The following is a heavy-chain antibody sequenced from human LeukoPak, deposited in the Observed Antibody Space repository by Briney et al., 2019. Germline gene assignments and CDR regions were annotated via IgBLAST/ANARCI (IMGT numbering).Heavy chain of an antibody. CDR2: IYHSGST. J-gene: IGHJ4*02. V-gene: IGHV4-30-2*01. Sequence: SQTLSLTCAVSGGSISSGGYSWSWIRQPPGKGLEWIGYIYHSGSTYYNPSLKSRVTISVDTSKNQFSLKLSSVTAADTAVYYCARGRDSSSSELVQQPTTYYFDYWGQGTLVTVSS. CDR1: GGSISSGGYS. D-gene: IGHD6-6*01. CDR3: ARGRDSSSSELVQQPTTYYFDY.